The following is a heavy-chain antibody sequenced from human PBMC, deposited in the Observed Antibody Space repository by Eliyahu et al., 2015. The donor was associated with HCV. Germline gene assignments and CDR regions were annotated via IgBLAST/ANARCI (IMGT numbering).Heavy chain of an antibody. Sequence: QLQLQESGPGLVKPSETLSLTCTVSGGSISSSSYYWGWIRQPPGKGLEWIGSIYYSGSTYYNPSLKSRVTISVDTSKNQFSLKLSSVTAADTAVYYCARNRPLIVQLGGLFDPWGQGTLVTVSS. CDR2: IYYSGST. J-gene: IGHJ5*02. CDR1: GGSISSSSYY. CDR3: ARNRPLIVQLGGLFDP. V-gene: IGHV4-39*01. D-gene: IGHD2/OR15-2a*01.